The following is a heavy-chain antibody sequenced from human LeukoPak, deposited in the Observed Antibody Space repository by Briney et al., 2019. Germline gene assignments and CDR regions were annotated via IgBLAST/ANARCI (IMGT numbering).Heavy chain of an antibody. Sequence: GRSLRLSCAASGFTFSSYGMHWVRQAPGKGLEWVAVIWYDGSNKYYADSVKGRFTISRDNAKNSLYLQMNSLRAEDTAVYYCARGYSSSWNYWGQGTLVTVSS. CDR3: ARGYSSSWNY. CDR1: GFTFSSYG. D-gene: IGHD6-13*01. CDR2: IWYDGSNK. V-gene: IGHV3-33*01. J-gene: IGHJ4*02.